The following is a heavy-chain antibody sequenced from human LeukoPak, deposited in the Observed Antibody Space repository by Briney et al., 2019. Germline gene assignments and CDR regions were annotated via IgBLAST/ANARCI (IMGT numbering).Heavy chain of an antibody. J-gene: IGHJ5*02. CDR2: INRSGST. CDR1: GGSFSGYY. Sequence: SETLSLTCAVYGGSFSGYYWSWIRQPPGKGLEWIGEINRSGSTNYNPSLKSRVTISVDTSKNQFSLKVNSVTAADTAVYYCARRGYTYGWGWFDPWGQGTLVTVSP. V-gene: IGHV4-34*01. D-gene: IGHD5-18*01. CDR3: ARRGYTYGWGWFDP.